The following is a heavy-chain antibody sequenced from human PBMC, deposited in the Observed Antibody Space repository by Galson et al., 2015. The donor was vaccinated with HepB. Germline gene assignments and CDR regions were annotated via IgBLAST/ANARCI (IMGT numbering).Heavy chain of an antibody. CDR1: GFTFSSYS. V-gene: IGHV3-30*04. D-gene: IGHD6-19*01. J-gene: IGHJ4*02. CDR2: RSHDGRNT. CDR3: ARERGAGWYEGNDY. Sequence: SLRLSCAASGFTFSSYSIHWVREAPGKGLEWVAIRSHDGRNTYYAYSVKGRFTISRDNSRNTLYLQMNGLRSDDTAVYYCARERGAGWYEGNDYWGQGTLVVVSS.